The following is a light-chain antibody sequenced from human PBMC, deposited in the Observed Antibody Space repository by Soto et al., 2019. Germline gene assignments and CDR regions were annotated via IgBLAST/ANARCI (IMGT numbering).Light chain of an antibody. CDR2: ATS. CDR1: QGIRSW. J-gene: IGKJ4*01. CDR3: QESYTSPAVS. Sequence: DIQMTQSPSSLSASVGDRTTITCRASQGIRSWLAWYQQKPGKAPKLLVYATSTLQRGVPSSFSGSGSGTEFTLTISSLQAEDFATYFCQESYTSPAVSFGGGTKVDIK. V-gene: IGKV1-39*01.